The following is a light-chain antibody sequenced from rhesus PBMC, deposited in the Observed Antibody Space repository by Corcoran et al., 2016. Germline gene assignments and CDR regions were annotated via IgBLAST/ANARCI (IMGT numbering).Light chain of an antibody. Sequence: DIQMTQSPSSLSASVGDRVTITCRASQGITNDLAWYQQKPGETPKLLIYEASSLQSGIPSRFSGNGSGTDFTLTICSLQSEDFATYYCKHYYSTPLTFGGGTKVEIK. J-gene: IGKJ4*01. V-gene: IGKV1-33*02. CDR2: EAS. CDR3: KHYYSTPLT. CDR1: QGITND.